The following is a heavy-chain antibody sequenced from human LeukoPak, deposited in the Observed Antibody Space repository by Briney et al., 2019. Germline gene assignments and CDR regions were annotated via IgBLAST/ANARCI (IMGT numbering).Heavy chain of an antibody. D-gene: IGHD1-26*01. CDR3: ARELSGSLFDY. Sequence: ASVKVSCKASGFTFTSYGISWVRQAPGQGLEWMGKINPSGGSTSYAQKFQGRVTMTRETSTSTVYMEVSSLRYEDTAVYYCARELSGSLFDYWGQGTLVTVSS. J-gene: IGHJ4*02. V-gene: IGHV1-46*01. CDR1: GFTFTSYG. CDR2: INPSGGST.